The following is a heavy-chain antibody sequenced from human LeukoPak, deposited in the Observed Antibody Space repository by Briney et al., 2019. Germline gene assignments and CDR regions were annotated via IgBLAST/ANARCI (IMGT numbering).Heavy chain of an antibody. CDR3: ARAFDV. J-gene: IGHJ6*02. CDR2: ISFSGST. V-gene: IGHV4-39*07. CDR1: GGSITSSPYY. Sequence: SETLSLTCTVSGGSITSSPYYWGWIRQPPGKGLEWIGSISFSGSTFYNPSLESRVTVSGDTSKNQLSLKVNSVTAADTAVYYCARAFDVWGQGTTVTVSS.